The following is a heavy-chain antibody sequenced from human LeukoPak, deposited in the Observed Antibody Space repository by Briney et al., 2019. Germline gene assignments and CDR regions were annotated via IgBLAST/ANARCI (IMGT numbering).Heavy chain of an antibody. V-gene: IGHV4-34*01. J-gene: IGHJ4*02. CDR2: INHSGST. D-gene: IGHD4-17*01. CDR3: AYGELDY. CDR1: GGSFSGYY. Sequence: SETLSLTCAVYGGSFSGYYWSWIRQPPGKGLEWIGEINHSGSTNYNPSLKSRVTISVDTSKNQFSLKLSSVTAADTAVYYCAYGELDYWGQGTLVTVSS.